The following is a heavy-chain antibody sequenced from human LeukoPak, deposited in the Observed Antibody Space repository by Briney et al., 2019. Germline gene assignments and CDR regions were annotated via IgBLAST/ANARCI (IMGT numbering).Heavy chain of an antibody. CDR3: AKAPSRGYDTSGNYH. J-gene: IGHJ5*02. V-gene: IGHV3-30*02. CDR2: IRYDGSNK. CDR1: GFTFSSFG. Sequence: HPGGSLRLSCAASGFTFSSFGMNWVRQAPGKGLEWVAFIRYDGSNKYYADSVKGRFTMSRDNSKNTLYPQMNSLRDEDTAVYYCAKAPSRGYDTSGNYHWGQGTLVTVSS. D-gene: IGHD3-22*01.